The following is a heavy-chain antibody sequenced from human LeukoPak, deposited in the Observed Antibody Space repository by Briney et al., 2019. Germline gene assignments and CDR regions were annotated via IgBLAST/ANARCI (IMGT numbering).Heavy chain of an antibody. D-gene: IGHD4-17*01. CDR1: GGSISSSSYY. Sequence: PSETLSLTCTVSGGSISSSSYYWGWIRPPAGKGLEWIGRIYTSGSTNYNPSLKSRVTISVDTSKNQFSLKLSSVTAADTAVYYCARLMVTTFWLSYYYYYMDVWGKGTTVTVSS. CDR3: ARLMVTTFWLSYYYYYMDV. J-gene: IGHJ6*03. CDR2: IYTSGST. V-gene: IGHV4-61*02.